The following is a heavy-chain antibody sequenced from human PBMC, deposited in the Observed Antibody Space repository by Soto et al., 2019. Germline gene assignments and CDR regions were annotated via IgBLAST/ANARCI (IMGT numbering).Heavy chain of an antibody. CDR1: GFMFSRYS. Sequence: EVQLVESGGGLVQPGGSLRLSCAASGFMFSRYSMNWVRQAPGKGLEWVSYISSSSGTKNYADSVRGRFTISRDNAKNSLFLQMNILRDEDTAVYYCARDISSWASDYWGQGTLVTVSS. CDR3: ARDISSWASDY. J-gene: IGHJ4*02. D-gene: IGHD6-13*01. V-gene: IGHV3-48*02. CDR2: ISSSSGTK.